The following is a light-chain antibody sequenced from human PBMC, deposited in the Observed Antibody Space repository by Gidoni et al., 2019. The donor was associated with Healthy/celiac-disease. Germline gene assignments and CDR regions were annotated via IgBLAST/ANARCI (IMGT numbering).Light chain of an antibody. V-gene: IGLV3-19*01. J-gene: IGLJ2*01. CDR1: SLRSYY. Sequence: SSELTQDPAVSVALVQTVRITCQGDSLRSYYASWYQQKPGQAPVLVIYGKNNPPSGIPDRFAGSSSGNTASLTITGAQAEDEADYYCNSRDSSGNHLVFGGGTKLTVL. CDR2: GKN. CDR3: NSRDSSGNHLV.